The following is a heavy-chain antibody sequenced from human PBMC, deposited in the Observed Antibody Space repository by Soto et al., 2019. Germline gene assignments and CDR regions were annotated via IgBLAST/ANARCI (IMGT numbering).Heavy chain of an antibody. Sequence: PGESLKISCKGSGYSFTSYWIGWVRQMPGKGLEWMGIIYPGDSDTRYSPSFQGQVTISADKSISTAYLQWSSLKASDTAMYYCARHYDILTGYPIPRSYYGMDVWGQGTTVTVSS. CDR1: GYSFTSYW. J-gene: IGHJ6*02. CDR2: IYPGDSDT. V-gene: IGHV5-51*01. D-gene: IGHD3-9*01. CDR3: ARHYDILTGYPIPRSYYGMDV.